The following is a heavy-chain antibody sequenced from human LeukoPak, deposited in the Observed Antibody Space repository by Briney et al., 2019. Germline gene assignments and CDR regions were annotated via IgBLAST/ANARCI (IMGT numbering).Heavy chain of an antibody. J-gene: IGHJ4*02. D-gene: IGHD4-23*01. CDR1: GYTFTSYY. CDR2: INPSGGTT. Sequence: ASVKVSCKASGYTFTSYYMHWVRQAPGQGLERMGIINPSGGTTTYAQKFQGRVTMTRDTSTSTVYMELSSLRSEDTAVYYCARDPVETMVVTPEGDYWGQGTLVTVSS. CDR3: ARDPVETMVVTPEGDY. V-gene: IGHV1-46*01.